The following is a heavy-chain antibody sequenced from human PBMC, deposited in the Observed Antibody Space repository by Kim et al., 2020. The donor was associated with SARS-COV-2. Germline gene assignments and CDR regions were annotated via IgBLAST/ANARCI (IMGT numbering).Heavy chain of an antibody. CDR1: GFTFSSYV. D-gene: IGHD1-26*01. Sequence: GGSLRLSCAVSGFTFSSYVMTWVRQAPGKGLEWVSGIGPSGRSTYYADSVKGRFTISRDNSRNTLYLQMNSLGAEDMAVYYCAQLGSPGRPGMDVWGQGTTVTVSS. V-gene: IGHV3-23*01. CDR3: AQLGSPGRPGMDV. CDR2: IGPSGRST. J-gene: IGHJ6*02.